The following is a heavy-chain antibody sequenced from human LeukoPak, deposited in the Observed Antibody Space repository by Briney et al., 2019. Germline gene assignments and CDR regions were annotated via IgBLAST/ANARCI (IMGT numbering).Heavy chain of an antibody. CDR1: GYSFTNYG. V-gene: IGHV1-2*02. J-gene: IGHJ4*02. Sequence: ASVKVSCKASGYSFTNYGILWVRQAPGQGLEWMGWINPNSGDTNYAQKFQGRVTMTRDTSITTAYMELSRLRSDDTAVYYCARAYYYGSGTNDFWGQGTLVTVSS. D-gene: IGHD3-10*01. CDR3: ARAYYYGSGTNDF. CDR2: INPNSGDT.